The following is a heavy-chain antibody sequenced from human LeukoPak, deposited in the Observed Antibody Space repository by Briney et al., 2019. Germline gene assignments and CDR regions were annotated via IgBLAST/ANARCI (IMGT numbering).Heavy chain of an antibody. V-gene: IGHV1-69*13. CDR3: AKASNRYYYHSRAYAFDQ. CDR2: IIPICGTA. D-gene: IGHD3-22*01. Sequence: SVKVSCKASGGTFSSYAISWVRQAPGQGLEWMGGIIPICGTANYAQKFQGRVTITADEARSTAYMELSSLRSEDTAVYYCAKASNRYYYHSRAYAFDQWGQGTLVTVSS. CDR1: GGTFSSYA. J-gene: IGHJ4*02.